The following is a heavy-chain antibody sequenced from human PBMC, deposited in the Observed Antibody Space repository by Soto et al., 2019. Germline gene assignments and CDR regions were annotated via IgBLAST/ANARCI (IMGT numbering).Heavy chain of an antibody. CDR1: GFTFSSYG. V-gene: IGHV3-33*01. J-gene: IGHJ4*02. CDR2: IWYDGSNK. D-gene: IGHD6-19*01. Sequence: PGGSLRLSCAASGFTFSSYGMHWVRQAPGKGLEWVAVIWYDGSNKYYADSVKGRFTISRDNSKNTLYLQMNSLRAEDTAVYYCAREFSGEQWTDYWGQGTLVTVSS. CDR3: AREFSGEQWTDY.